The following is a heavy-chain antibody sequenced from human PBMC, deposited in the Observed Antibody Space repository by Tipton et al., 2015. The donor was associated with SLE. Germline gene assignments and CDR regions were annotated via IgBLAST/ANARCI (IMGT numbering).Heavy chain of an antibody. CDR2: IYTSGST. V-gene: IGHV4-4*08. CDR1: AGSISSYY. Sequence: TLSLTCTVSAGSISSYYWSWIRHPPGKGLEWVGYIYTSGSTNYNPPLKSRVTISVDTSKNHFSLKLSSLTAAHTAVYYCASRDTDAWGEGTTVTVSS. CDR3: ASRDTDA. J-gene: IGHJ6*03.